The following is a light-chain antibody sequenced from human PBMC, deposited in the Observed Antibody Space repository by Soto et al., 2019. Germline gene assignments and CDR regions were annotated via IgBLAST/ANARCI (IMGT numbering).Light chain of an antibody. CDR3: TSYTTSSTPVV. V-gene: IGLV2-18*02. Sequence: QSALTQPPSVSGSPGQSVTISCTGTSSDVGNYNRVSWYQQPPGTAPKLVIYDVSNRPSGVPDRFSGSKSGNTASLTISGLQAEDEADYYCTSYTTSSTPVVFGGGTKVTVL. CDR2: DVS. CDR1: SSDVGNYNR. J-gene: IGLJ2*01.